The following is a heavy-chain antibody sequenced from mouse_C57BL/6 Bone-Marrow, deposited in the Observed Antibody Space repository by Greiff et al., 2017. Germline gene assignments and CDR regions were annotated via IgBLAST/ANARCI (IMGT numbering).Heavy chain of an antibody. V-gene: IGHV5-17*01. CDR2: ISSGSSTI. Sequence: EVHLVESGGGLVKPGGSLKLSCAASGFTFSDYGMHWVRQAPEKGLEWVAYISSGSSTIYYADTVKGRFTISRDNAKNTLFLQMTSLRSEDTAMYYCARTLTVYYAMDYWGQGTSVTVSS. J-gene: IGHJ4*01. CDR1: GFTFSDYG. CDR3: ARTLTVYYAMDY.